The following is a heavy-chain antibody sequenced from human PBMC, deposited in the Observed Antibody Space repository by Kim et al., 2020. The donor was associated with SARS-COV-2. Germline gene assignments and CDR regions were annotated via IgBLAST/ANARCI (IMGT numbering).Heavy chain of an antibody. D-gene: IGHD1-26*01. J-gene: IGHJ4*02. CDR1: GFTFSSYA. V-gene: IGHV3-30*04. CDR2: ISYDGSNK. CDR3: ASDEDRPVGATDY. Sequence: GGSLRLSCAASGFTFSSYAMHWVRQAPGKGLEWVAVISYDGSNKYYADSVKGRFTISRDNSKNTLYLQMNSLRAEDTAVYYCASDEDRPVGATDYWGQGTLVTVSS.